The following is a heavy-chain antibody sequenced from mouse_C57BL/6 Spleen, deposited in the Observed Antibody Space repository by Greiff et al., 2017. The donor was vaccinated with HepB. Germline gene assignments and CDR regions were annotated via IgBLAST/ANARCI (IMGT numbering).Heavy chain of an antibody. CDR2: INPSTGGT. CDR1: GYSFTGYY. CDR3: ARKEGNWDVTGWYFDV. D-gene: IGHD4-1*01. V-gene: IGHV1-42*01. J-gene: IGHJ1*03. Sequence: VQLQQSGPELVKPGASVKISCKASGYSFTGYYMNWVKQSPEKSLEWIGEINPSTGGTTYNQKFKAKATLTVDKSSSTAYMQLKSLTSEDSAVYYCARKEGNWDVTGWYFDVWGTGTTVTVSS.